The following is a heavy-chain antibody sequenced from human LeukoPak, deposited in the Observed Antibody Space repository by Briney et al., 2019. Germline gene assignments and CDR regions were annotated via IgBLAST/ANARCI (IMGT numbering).Heavy chain of an antibody. CDR2: ISTSSSYI. CDR1: GFTFSNYP. D-gene: IGHD2-15*01. CDR3: AREEGGPGFDY. J-gene: IGHJ4*02. Sequence: PGGSLRLSCAASGFTFSNYPIHWVRQAPGKGLEWVSSISTSSSYIYYADSVKGRSTISRDNAKNSLYLQMNSLRAEDTAVYYCAREEGGPGFDYWGQGTLVSVSS. V-gene: IGHV3-21*01.